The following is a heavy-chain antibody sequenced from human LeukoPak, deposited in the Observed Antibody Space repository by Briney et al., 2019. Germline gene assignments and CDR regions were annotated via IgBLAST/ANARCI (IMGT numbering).Heavy chain of an antibody. Sequence: SVKVSCKASGGTFSSYAISWVRQAPGQGLEWMGRIIPILGIANYAQKFQGRVTITADKSTSTAYMELSSLRSEDTAVYYCAREWGDDYGDYGSILTPYYFDYWGQGTLVTVSS. V-gene: IGHV1-69*04. CDR3: AREWGDDYGDYGSILTPYYFDY. CDR1: GGTFSSYA. CDR2: IIPILGIA. J-gene: IGHJ4*02. D-gene: IGHD4-17*01.